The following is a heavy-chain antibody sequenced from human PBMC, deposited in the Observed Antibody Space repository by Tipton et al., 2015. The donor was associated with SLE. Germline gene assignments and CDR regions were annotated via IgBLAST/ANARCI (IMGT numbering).Heavy chain of an antibody. Sequence: SLRLSCAASGLTVSSNSMSWVRQAPGKGLEWVSVIHFGGSTFYVASVKGRFTISRDISKNTLYLQMNSLRAEDTAVYYCARGEPFNRLTAAFAYWGQGTLVTVSS. CDR3: ARGEPFNRLTAAFAY. CDR2: IHFGGST. J-gene: IGHJ4*02. D-gene: IGHD1-26*01. CDR1: GLTVSSNS. V-gene: IGHV3-53*05.